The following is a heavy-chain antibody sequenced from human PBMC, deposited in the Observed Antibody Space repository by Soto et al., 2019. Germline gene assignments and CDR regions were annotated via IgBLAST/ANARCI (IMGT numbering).Heavy chain of an antibody. Sequence: SGGSLRLSCAASGFTFSSYGMSWVRQAPGKGLEWVSGISGSGDSTYYADSVKGRFTISRDNSKNTLYLQMNSLRAEDTAVYYCAKGVPGIAVAGTGYFQHWGQGTLVTVSS. J-gene: IGHJ1*01. D-gene: IGHD6-19*01. CDR1: GFTFSSYG. CDR2: ISGSGDST. CDR3: AKGVPGIAVAGTGYFQH. V-gene: IGHV3-23*01.